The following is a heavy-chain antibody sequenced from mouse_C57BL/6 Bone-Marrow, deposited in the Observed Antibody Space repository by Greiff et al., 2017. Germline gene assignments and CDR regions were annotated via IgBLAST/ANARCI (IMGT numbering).Heavy chain of an antibody. CDR2: IRSKSNNYAT. V-gene: IGHV10-1*01. CDR1: GFSFNTYA. D-gene: IGHD2-14*01. J-gene: IGHJ4*01. Sequence: EVKLVESGGGLVQPKGSLKLSCAASGFSFNTYAMNWVRQAPGKGLEWVARIRSKSNNYATYYADSVKDRFTISRDDSESMLYLQMNNLKTEDTAMYYCVRHPYRAMDYWGQGTSVTVSS. CDR3: VRHPYRAMDY.